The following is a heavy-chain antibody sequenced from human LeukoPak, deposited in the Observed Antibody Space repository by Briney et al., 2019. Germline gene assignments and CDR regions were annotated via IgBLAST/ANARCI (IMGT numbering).Heavy chain of an antibody. CDR1: GYTFTGYY. CDR2: INPNSGGT. D-gene: IGHD3-10*01. J-gene: IGHJ5*02. CDR3: ARSGLQITMVRGVSHWFDP. V-gene: IGHV1-2*02. Sequence: ASVKVSCKASGYTFTGYYMHWVRQAPGQGLEWMGWINPNSGGTNYAQKFQGRVTMTRDTSISTAYMELSRLRSDDTAVYYCARSGLQITMVRGVSHWFDPWGQGTLVTVSS.